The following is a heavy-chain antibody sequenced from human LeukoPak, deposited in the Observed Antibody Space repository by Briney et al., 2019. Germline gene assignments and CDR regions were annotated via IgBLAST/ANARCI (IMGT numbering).Heavy chain of an antibody. V-gene: IGHV1-46*01. J-gene: IGHJ4*02. D-gene: IGHD2-15*01. CDR3: AREGVPATVSFDY. CDR1: GYAFSSNY. Sequence: ASVKVSCKASGYAFSSNYLHWVRQAPGQRLEWMGIIDPSGGSTSYAQKFQGRVTMTRDTSTSTVYMELSSLRFEDTAVYDCAREGVPATVSFDYWGQGTLVTVSS. CDR2: IDPSGGST.